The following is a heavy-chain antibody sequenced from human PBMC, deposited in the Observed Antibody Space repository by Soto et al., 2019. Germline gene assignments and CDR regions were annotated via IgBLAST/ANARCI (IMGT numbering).Heavy chain of an antibody. CDR2: ISWDSSTI. CDR3: VQGRYPTMATPLDH. CDR1: GFTFDNCG. J-gene: IGHJ4*02. V-gene: IGHV3-9*01. D-gene: IGHD2-15*01. Sequence: EVQLVESGGGLVQPGRSLRLSCAASGFTFDNCGMHWVRQAPGKGLEWVAGISWDSSTIGYADSVKGRFIIYRDDAKNSLYLQMDSLRGEDTALYYCVQGRYPTMATPLDHWGQGTQVSVSS.